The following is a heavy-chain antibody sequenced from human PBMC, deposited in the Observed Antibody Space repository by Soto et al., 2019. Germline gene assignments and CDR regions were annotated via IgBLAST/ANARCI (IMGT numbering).Heavy chain of an antibody. CDR2: IWYDGSNK. J-gene: IGHJ4*02. CDR3: ARDAAYYYDSSGYYALLDY. Sequence: GGSLRLSCAASGFTFSSYGMHWVRQAPGKGLEWVAVIWYDGSNKYYADSVKGRFTISRDNSKNTLYLQMNSLRAEDTAVYYCARDAAYYYDSSGYYALLDYWGQGTLVTVSS. D-gene: IGHD3-22*01. V-gene: IGHV3-33*01. CDR1: GFTFSSYG.